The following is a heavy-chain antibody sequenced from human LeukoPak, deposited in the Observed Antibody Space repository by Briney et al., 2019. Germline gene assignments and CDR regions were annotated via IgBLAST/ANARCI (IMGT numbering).Heavy chain of an antibody. CDR2: ISAYNGNT. D-gene: IGHD3-22*01. Sequence: ASVKVSCKASGYTFNSYGISWVRQAPGQGLEWMGWISAYNGNTNYAQKLQGRVTMTTDTSTSTAYMELRSLRSDDTAVYYCARDYPFSGYYYDSSGYCLDYWGQGTLVTVSS. CDR1: GYTFNSYG. CDR3: ARDYPFSGYYYDSSGYCLDY. J-gene: IGHJ4*02. V-gene: IGHV1-18*01.